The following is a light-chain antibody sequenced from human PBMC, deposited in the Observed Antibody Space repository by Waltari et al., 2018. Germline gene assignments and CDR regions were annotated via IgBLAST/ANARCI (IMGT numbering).Light chain of an antibody. Sequence: DIQLTQSPSFLSASVGDRVTFTCRASRDIRNYLAWYQQKSGKAPKLLIFAASTLQSAVPSRFSGSGSGTEFTLTISSLQPEDLATYYCQQPPGTFGGGTKVEIK. CDR1: RDIRNY. V-gene: IGKV1-9*01. CDR3: QQPPGT. J-gene: IGKJ4*01. CDR2: AAS.